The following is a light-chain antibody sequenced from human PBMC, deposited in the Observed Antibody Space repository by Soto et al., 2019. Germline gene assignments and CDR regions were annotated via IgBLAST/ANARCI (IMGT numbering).Light chain of an antibody. CDR3: QQRSNWPPVT. CDR1: QTIDNT. Sequence: SHSPAALALSPADRASLSCRASQTIDNTLAWYQRKPGQAPRLLIYDASNRATGIPARFSGSGSGTDFTLTISSLEPEDFAVYYCQQRSNWPPVTFGQGTRLETK. J-gene: IGKJ5*01. V-gene: IGKV3-11*01. CDR2: DAS.